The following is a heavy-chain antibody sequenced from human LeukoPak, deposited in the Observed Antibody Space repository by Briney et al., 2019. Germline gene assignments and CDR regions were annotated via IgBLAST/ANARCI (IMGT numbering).Heavy chain of an antibody. D-gene: IGHD3-16*02. CDR1: GGSFSGYY. V-gene: IGHV4-34*01. Sequence: SETLSLTSAVYGGSFSGYYWSWIRQPPGKGLEWIGEINHSGSTNYNPSLKSRVTISVDTSKNQFSLKLSSVTAADTAVYYCARVGYDYVWGSYRLLDYWGQGTLVTVSS. CDR3: ARVGYDYVWGSYRLLDY. CDR2: INHSGST. J-gene: IGHJ4*02.